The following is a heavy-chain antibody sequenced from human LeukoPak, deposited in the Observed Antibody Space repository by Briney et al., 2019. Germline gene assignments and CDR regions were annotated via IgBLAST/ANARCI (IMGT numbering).Heavy chain of an antibody. Sequence: GGSLRLSCAASGFTFSTYSMNWVRQAPGKGLEWVSYITPSGSYIYYATSVKGRFTISRDNAKNSLYLQMNSLRAEDTAVYYCARDFSSGSIWGQGTMVSVSS. V-gene: IGHV3-21*01. CDR2: ITPSGSYI. D-gene: IGHD6-25*01. CDR1: GFTFSTYS. CDR3: ARDFSSGSI. J-gene: IGHJ3*02.